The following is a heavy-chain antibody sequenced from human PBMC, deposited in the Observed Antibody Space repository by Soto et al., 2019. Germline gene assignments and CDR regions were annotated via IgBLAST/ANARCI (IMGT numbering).Heavy chain of an antibody. Sequence: ASVKVSCKASGYTFTSYGISWVLQAPGQGLEWMGWISAYNGNTNYAQKLQGRVTMTTDTSTSTAYMELRSLRSDDTAVYYCARDPRIAVAGTSGAFDIWGQGTMVTVSS. J-gene: IGHJ3*02. V-gene: IGHV1-18*01. CDR2: ISAYNGNT. CDR1: GYTFTSYG. CDR3: ARDPRIAVAGTSGAFDI. D-gene: IGHD6-19*01.